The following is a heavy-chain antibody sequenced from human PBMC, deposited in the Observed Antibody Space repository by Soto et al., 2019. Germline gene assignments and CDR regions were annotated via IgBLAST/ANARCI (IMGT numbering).Heavy chain of an antibody. J-gene: IGHJ4*02. CDR3: VAVNLVGAAYYFDY. CDR1: GGSIRNGDYY. V-gene: IGHV4-30-4*01. Sequence: SETLSLTCTVSGGSIRNGDYYWGWIRQPPGKGLEWIGYVYYSGTTYSHPSLNSRVSISVDTSENQFSLRLTSVTAADTAVYYCVAVNLVGAAYYFDYWGPGTLVTVSS. CDR2: VYYSGTT. D-gene: IGHD1-26*01.